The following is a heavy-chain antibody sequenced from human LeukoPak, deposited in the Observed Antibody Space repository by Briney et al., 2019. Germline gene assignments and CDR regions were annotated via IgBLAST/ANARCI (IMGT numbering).Heavy chain of an antibody. CDR2: ISSSSSYI. CDR1: GFTFSSYS. J-gene: IGHJ4*02. CDR3: ARDSGDYGDYDPYHYFDY. V-gene: IGHV3-21*01. D-gene: IGHD4-17*01. Sequence: PGGSLRLSCAASGFTFSSYSMNWVRQAPGKGLEWVSSISSSSSYIYYADSVKGRFTISRDNAKNSLYLQMNSLRAEDTAVYYCARDSGDYGDYDPYHYFDYWGQGTLVTVSS.